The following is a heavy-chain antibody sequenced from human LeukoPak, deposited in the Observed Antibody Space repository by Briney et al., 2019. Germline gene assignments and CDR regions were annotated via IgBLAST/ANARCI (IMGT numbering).Heavy chain of an antibody. J-gene: IGHJ4*02. CDR1: GGSISSTSYY. Sequence: SETLSLTCTVSGGSISSTSYYWGWIRQPPGKGLEWIGSIYYSGSTYYNPSLKSRVTISVDTSKNQFSLKLSSVTAAATALSFGGSRLGWLSYFDDGGQETLVTVSS. CDR2: IYYSGST. D-gene: IGHD4-23*01. V-gene: IGHV4-39*01. CDR3: GSRLGWLSYFDD.